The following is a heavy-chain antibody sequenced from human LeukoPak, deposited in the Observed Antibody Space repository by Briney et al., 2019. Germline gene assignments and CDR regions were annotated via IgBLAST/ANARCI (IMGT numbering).Heavy chain of an antibody. V-gene: IGHV1-18*01. J-gene: IGHJ4*02. D-gene: IGHD3-10*01. CDR1: GYTFTSYG. CDR2: ISAYNGNT. Sequence: ASVKVSCKASGYTFTSYGISWVRQAPGQGLEWMGWISAYNGNTNYAQKFQGRVIMTEDTSTDTAYMELSSLRSEDTAVYYCATDHYGSGRYFDYWGQGTLVTVSS. CDR3: ATDHYGSGRYFDY.